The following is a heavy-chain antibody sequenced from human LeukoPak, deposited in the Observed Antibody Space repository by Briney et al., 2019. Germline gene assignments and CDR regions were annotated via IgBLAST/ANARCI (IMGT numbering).Heavy chain of an antibody. V-gene: IGHV6-1*01. CDR2: TYFRSKWYY. D-gene: IGHD3/OR15-3a*01. Sequence: SQTLSLTCAISGDSVSSDSAAWNWIRQSPSRGFEWLARTYFRSKWYYDYALAVKGRITINPDTSKNQFSLQLYSVTPEDTAVYYCARDGTWRFDYWGQGTLVTVSP. J-gene: IGHJ4*02. CDR3: ARDGTWRFDY. CDR1: GDSVSSDSAA.